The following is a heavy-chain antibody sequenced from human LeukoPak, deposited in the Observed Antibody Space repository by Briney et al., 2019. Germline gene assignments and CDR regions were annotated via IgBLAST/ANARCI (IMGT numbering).Heavy chain of an antibody. D-gene: IGHD3-22*01. J-gene: IGHJ1*01. CDR1: GGSISSYY. V-gene: IGHV4-59*08. Sequence: PSETLSLTCTVSGGSISSYYWSWIRQRPGKGLEWIGYIYYSGSTNYNPSLKSRVTISVDTSKNQFSLKLSSLTAADTAVYYCARGVSYYDSSGYYNEYFQHWGQGTLVTVSS. CDR3: ARGVSYYDSSGYYNEYFQH. CDR2: IYYSGST.